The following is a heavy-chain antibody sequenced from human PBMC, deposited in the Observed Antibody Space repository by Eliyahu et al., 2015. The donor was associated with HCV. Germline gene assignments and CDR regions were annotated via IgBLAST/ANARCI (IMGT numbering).Heavy chain of an antibody. V-gene: IGHV4-34*01. CDR3: ARGPRVLVTYGMDV. CDR2: INHSGST. CDR1: GGFFSGYY. J-gene: IGHJ6*02. D-gene: IGHD3-9*01. Sequence: QVQLQQWGAGLLKPSETLSLTXXVYGGFFSGYYWSWXRQPPGKGLEWIGEINHSGSTNCNPSLKSRVTISIDTSRNHFSLNLSSVTAADTALYYCARGPRVLVTYGMDVWGQGTTVTVSS.